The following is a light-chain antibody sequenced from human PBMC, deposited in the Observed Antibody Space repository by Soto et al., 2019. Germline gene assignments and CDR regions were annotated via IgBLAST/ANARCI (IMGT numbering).Light chain of an antibody. CDR3: QKYNSAPWT. Sequence: DIQMTQSPSSLSASVGDRVTITCRASQGIGTYLAWYQQKPGKVPKLLIYAASTLQSGVPSRFSGSGYGTDFTRTISSLQPEDVAAYYCQKYNSAPWTVGQGTKVEIK. J-gene: IGKJ1*01. V-gene: IGKV1-27*01. CDR1: QGIGTY. CDR2: AAS.